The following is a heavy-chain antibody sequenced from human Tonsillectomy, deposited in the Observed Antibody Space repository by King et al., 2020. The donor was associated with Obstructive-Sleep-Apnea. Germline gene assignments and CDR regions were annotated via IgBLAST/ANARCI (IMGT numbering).Heavy chain of an antibody. D-gene: IGHD4-17*01. J-gene: IGHJ4*02. CDR1: GYSFTNYW. Sequence: QLVQSGAEVKKPGESLKISCKGSGYSFTNYWIGWGRQKPGKGLEWMGIIYPCDSDTRYSPSFQGQCSISAAMSISTAYLQGSSLKASDTAMYYCARQRGYGDYVDYWGQGTLVTVSS. V-gene: IGHV5-51*01. CDR2: IYPCDSDT. CDR3: ARQRGYGDYVDY.